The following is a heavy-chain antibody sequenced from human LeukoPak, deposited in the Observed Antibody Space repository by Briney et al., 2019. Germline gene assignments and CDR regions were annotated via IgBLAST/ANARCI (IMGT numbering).Heavy chain of an antibody. V-gene: IGHV3-66*01. Sequence: PGGSLRLSCAASGFTVSSNYMSWVRQARGKGLEWVSGIYSGGSTYYADSVKGRFTISRDNFKNTLYLQMNSLRAEDTAVYYCARDPGLHCGGDCMNGFDYWGQGTLVTVSS. CDR3: ARDPGLHCGGDCMNGFDY. CDR1: GFTVSSNY. J-gene: IGHJ4*02. D-gene: IGHD2-21*02. CDR2: IYSGGST.